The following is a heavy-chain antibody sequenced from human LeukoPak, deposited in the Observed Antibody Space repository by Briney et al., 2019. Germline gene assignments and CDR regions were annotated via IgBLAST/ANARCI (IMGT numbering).Heavy chain of an antibody. D-gene: IGHD3-10*01. CDR3: ARGAYGSGSYYNGPVDY. J-gene: IGHJ4*02. V-gene: IGHV4-59*01. Sequence: PSETLSLTCTVSGGSISSYYWSWIRQPPGKGLEWIGYIYYSGSTNYNPSLKSRVTISVDTSKNQFSLKLSSATAADTAVYYCARGAYGSGSYYNGPVDYWGQGTLVTVSS. CDR2: IYYSGST. CDR1: GGSISSYY.